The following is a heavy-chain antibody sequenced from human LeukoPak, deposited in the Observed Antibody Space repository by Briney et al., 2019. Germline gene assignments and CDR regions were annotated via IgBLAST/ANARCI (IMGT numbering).Heavy chain of an antibody. V-gene: IGHV4-59*02. CDR2: IYYSGST. CDR1: GGSVSSYY. J-gene: IGHJ4*02. Sequence: SATLSLTCTVSGGSVSSYYWSWIRQPPEKGLEWIGYIYYSGSTSYNPSLKSRVSISVDTSNNQFSLKLTSVTAADTAVYYCARVRRSGSYPPYFDYWGQGTLVTVSS. CDR3: ARVRRSGSYPPYFDY. D-gene: IGHD3-22*01.